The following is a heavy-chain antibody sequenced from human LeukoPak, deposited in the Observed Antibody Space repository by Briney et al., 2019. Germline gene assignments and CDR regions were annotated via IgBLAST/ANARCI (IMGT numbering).Heavy chain of an antibody. CDR3: TTYYYGSGSFYLSDS. Sequence: GGSLRLSCAASGFTFTDAWMSWVRQAPGKGLEWVGRIKSKTSGGTADYAAPVKGRFTISRDDSKNTVYLQMNGLKTEDTAVYYCTTYYYGSGSFYLSDSWGQGTLVTISS. J-gene: IGHJ5*02. V-gene: IGHV3-15*01. D-gene: IGHD3-10*01. CDR2: IKSKTSGGTA. CDR1: GFTFTDAW.